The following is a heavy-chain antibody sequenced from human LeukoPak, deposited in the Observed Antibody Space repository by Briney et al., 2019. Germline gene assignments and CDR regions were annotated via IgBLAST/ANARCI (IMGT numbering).Heavy chain of an antibody. CDR2: VEDDGRSY. D-gene: IGHD3-22*01. CDR3: ATEGRVGIVGGTSRDFEY. CDR1: GFTLSSYN. Sequence: GKSLRLSCAASGFTLSSYNMHWVRQAPGKGPEWVADVEDDGRSYYNADAVKGRFTNSRDNSKNTLYLQMNSLRPEDTAVYYCATEGRVGIVGGTSRDFEYWGQGTVVTVSS. J-gene: IGHJ4*02. V-gene: IGHV3-30*04.